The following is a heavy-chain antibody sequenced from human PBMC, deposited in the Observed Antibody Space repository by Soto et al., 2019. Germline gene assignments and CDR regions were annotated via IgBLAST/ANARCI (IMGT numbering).Heavy chain of an antibody. CDR1: GYTFTSYG. Sequence: ASVKVSCKASGYTFTSYGISWVRQAPGQGLEWMGWISAYNGNTNYAQKLQGRVTMTTDTSTSTAYMELRSLRSDDTAVYYCAAGDSSSSDFYYYGMDVWGQGTTVTVSS. J-gene: IGHJ6*02. CDR3: AAGDSSSSDFYYYGMDV. V-gene: IGHV1-18*01. CDR2: ISAYNGNT. D-gene: IGHD6-6*01.